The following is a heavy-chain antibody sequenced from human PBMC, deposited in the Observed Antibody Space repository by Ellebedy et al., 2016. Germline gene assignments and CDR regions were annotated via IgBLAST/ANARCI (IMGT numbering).Heavy chain of an antibody. Sequence: GESLKISCAASGFTFSSYAMHWVRQAPGKGLEWVAVISSDGSNKYYADSVKGRFTISRDNSKNTLYLQMNSLRAEDTAVYYCARAGIAAAGNEEYYFDYWGQGTLVTVSS. V-gene: IGHV3-30-3*01. J-gene: IGHJ4*02. CDR3: ARAGIAAAGNEEYYFDY. CDR2: ISSDGSNK. CDR1: GFTFSSYA. D-gene: IGHD6-13*01.